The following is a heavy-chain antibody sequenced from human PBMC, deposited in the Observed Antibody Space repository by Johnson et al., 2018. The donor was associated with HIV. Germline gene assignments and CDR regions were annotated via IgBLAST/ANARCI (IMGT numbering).Heavy chain of an antibody. J-gene: IGHJ3*02. V-gene: IGHV3-30*03. Sequence: QVQLVESGGGLVQPGRSLRLSCAASGFTLSSYGMHWVRQAPGKGLEWVAVISYDGSNKYYADSVKGRFTISRDNSMHTMYLQMNSLRAEDTAVYYCAGQVRAFDIWGQGTMVTVSS. CDR1: GFTLSSYG. D-gene: IGHD6-19*01. CDR3: AGQVRAFDI. CDR2: ISYDGSNK.